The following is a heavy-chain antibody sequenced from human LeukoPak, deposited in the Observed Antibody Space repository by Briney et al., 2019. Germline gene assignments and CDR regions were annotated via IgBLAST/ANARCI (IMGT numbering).Heavy chain of an antibody. CDR3: ARILSGSYYMFDY. J-gene: IGHJ4*02. V-gene: IGHV3-23*01. CDR1: GFTFSSYA. CDR2: ISGSGGST. Sequence: TGGSLRLSCAASGFTFSSYAMSWVRQAPGKGLEWVSAISGSGGSTYYADSVKGRFTISRDNSKNTLYLQMNSLRAEDTAVYYCARILSGSYYMFDYWGQGTLVTVSS. D-gene: IGHD1-26*01.